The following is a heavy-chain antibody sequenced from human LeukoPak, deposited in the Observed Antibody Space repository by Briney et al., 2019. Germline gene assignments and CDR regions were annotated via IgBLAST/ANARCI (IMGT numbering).Heavy chain of an antibody. CDR2: INPSGGST. CDR3: ARAHCSGGSCYADYYYYYMDV. Sequence: ASVKVSCKASGYTFTSYGISWVRQAPGQGLEWMGIINPSGGSTSYAQKFQGRVTMTRDMSTSTVYMELSSLRSEDTAVYYCARAHCSGGSCYADYYYYYMDVWGKGTTVTVSS. CDR1: GYTFTSYG. V-gene: IGHV1-46*01. J-gene: IGHJ6*03. D-gene: IGHD2-15*01.